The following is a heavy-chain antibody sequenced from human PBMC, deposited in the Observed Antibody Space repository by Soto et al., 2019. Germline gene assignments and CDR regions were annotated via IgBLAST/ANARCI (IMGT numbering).Heavy chain of an antibody. D-gene: IGHD6-6*01. CDR3: ARARSSSISKDFDYYGMDV. Sequence: QVQLQESGPGLVKPSQTLSLTCTVSGGSISSGGYYWSWIRQHPGKGLEWIGYIYYSGSTYYNPSRKSRFTISVDTSKNQFSLKLSSVTAADTAVYYCARARSSSISKDFDYYGMDVWGQGTTVTVSS. V-gene: IGHV4-31*03. CDR2: IYYSGST. J-gene: IGHJ6*02. CDR1: GGSISSGGYY.